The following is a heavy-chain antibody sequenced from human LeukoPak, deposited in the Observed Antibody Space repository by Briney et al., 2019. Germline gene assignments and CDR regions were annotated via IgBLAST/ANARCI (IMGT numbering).Heavy chain of an antibody. D-gene: IGHD2-15*01. J-gene: IGHJ3*02. Sequence: SETLSLTCTVSGGSISSSSYYWGWIRQPPGKGLEWIGSIYYSGSTNYNPSPKSRVTISVDTSKNQFSLKLSSVTAADTAVYYCARYCSGGSCYSTPDAFDIWGQGTMVTVSS. CDR1: GGSISSSSYY. CDR2: IYYSGST. V-gene: IGHV4-39*07. CDR3: ARYCSGGSCYSTPDAFDI.